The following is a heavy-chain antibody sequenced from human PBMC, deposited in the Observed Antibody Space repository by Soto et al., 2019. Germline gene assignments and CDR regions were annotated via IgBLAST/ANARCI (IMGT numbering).Heavy chain of an antibody. CDR1: GGSISSYY. Sequence: QVHLQESGPGLVKPSETLSLTCTVSGGSISSYYWSWIRQPPGKGLEWIVCISSTGNTNYNPSLKSRVTISVDTPKTQCSLNLSSVTAADTAVYHCARHYGASYWGQGILVTVSS. CDR3: ARHYGASY. CDR2: ISSTGNT. D-gene: IGHD4-17*01. J-gene: IGHJ4*02. V-gene: IGHV4-59*08.